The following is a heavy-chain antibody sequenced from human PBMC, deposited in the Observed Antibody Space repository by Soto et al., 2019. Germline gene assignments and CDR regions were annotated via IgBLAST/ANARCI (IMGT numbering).Heavy chain of an antibody. CDR1: GGSFSGYY. J-gene: IGHJ4*02. Sequence: QVQLQQWGAGLLKPSETLSLTCAVYGGSFSGYYWSWIRQPPGKGLEWIGEINHSGSTNYNPSLKSRVTISVETARNQFSVKLSSVTAADTGVYYCARLYPPLRGSSWLDYWGQGTLVTVSS. CDR3: ARLYPPLRGSSWLDY. V-gene: IGHV4-34*01. D-gene: IGHD6-13*01. CDR2: INHSGST.